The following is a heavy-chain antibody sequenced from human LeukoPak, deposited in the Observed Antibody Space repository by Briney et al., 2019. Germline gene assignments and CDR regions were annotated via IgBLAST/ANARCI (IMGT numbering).Heavy chain of an antibody. V-gene: IGHV4-59*08. CDR1: GGSISSYY. CDR3: ARPLQPGYSYGYGVMGWFDP. J-gene: IGHJ5*02. D-gene: IGHD5-18*01. CDR2: IYYSGST. Sequence: SETLSLTCTVSGGSISSYYWNWIRQPPGKGLEWIGYIYYSGSTNYNPSLKSRVTISVDTSKNQFSLKLSSVTDADTAVYYCARPLQPGYSYGYGVMGWFDPWGQGTLVTVSS.